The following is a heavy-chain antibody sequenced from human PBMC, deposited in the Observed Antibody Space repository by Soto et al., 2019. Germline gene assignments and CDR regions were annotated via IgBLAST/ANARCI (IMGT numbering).Heavy chain of an antibody. D-gene: IGHD5-18*01. CDR1: GGTFSSYA. CDR3: ARAIVPNTRIQLWYGEFDY. V-gene: IGHV1-69*13. Sequence: SVKVSCKASGGTFSSYAISWVLQAPGQGLEWMGGIIPIFGTANYAQKFQGRVTITADESTSTAYMELSSLRSEDTAVYYCARAIVPNTRIQLWYGEFDYWGQGTLVTVSS. CDR2: IIPIFGTA. J-gene: IGHJ4*02.